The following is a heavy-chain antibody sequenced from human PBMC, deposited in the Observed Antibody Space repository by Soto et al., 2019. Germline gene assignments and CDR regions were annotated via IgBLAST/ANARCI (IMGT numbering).Heavy chain of an antibody. D-gene: IGHD2-21*02. Sequence: GASVKVSCKASGYTVTSYDINWVRQATRQGLEWMGWMSPNSGNTGYAQKFQGRVTMTRNTSIGTAYMELSSLRSEDTAVYYCARGVSCGGDCYRDWGQGTPVTVSS. CDR3: ARGVSCGGDCYRD. CDR1: GYTVTSYD. J-gene: IGHJ4*02. CDR2: MSPNSGNT. V-gene: IGHV1-8*01.